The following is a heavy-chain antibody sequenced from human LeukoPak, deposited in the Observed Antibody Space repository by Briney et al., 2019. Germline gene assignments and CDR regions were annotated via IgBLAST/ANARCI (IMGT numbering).Heavy chain of an antibody. V-gene: IGHV3-74*03. CDR3: AKGYYDILTGYYFDY. CDR2: ISPDGSTT. CDR1: GFTFSRYW. Sequence: GGSLRLSCAASGFTFSRYWMHWVRQAPGKGLMWVSRISPDGSTTLYADSVKGRFTISRDNSKNTLYLQMNSLRAEDTAVYYCAKGYYDILTGYYFDYWGQGTLVTVSS. D-gene: IGHD3-9*01. J-gene: IGHJ4*02.